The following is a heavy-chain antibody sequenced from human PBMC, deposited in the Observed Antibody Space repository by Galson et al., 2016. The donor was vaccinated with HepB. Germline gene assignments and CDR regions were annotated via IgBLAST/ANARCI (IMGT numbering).Heavy chain of an antibody. J-gene: IGHJ4*02. Sequence: ETLSLTCAVYGGPFSGYYWNWIRQPPGKGLEWIGESDHSGSTNYNPSLKSRVTISVDTSKNQFSLKLSSVSAADTAVYYCARASGPLTYYYDSSGYEDYWGQGTLVTVSS. D-gene: IGHD3-22*01. V-gene: IGHV4-34*01. CDR1: GGPFSGYY. CDR3: ARASGPLTYYYDSSGYEDY. CDR2: SDHSGST.